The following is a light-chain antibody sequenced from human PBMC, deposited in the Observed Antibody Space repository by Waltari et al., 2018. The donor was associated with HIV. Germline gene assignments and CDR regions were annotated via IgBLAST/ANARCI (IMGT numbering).Light chain of an antibody. Sequence: EVVLTQSPGTLSLSPGDRATLACRASQSINSTYLAWYQQHPGQTPRLLIYGASRRAIGIPDRFSGSGSGTDFTLTIARLEPGEFAVYYCHQYGSSPRTFGQGTKVDIK. CDR1: QSINSTY. CDR2: GAS. CDR3: HQYGSSPRT. V-gene: IGKV3-20*01. J-gene: IGKJ1*01.